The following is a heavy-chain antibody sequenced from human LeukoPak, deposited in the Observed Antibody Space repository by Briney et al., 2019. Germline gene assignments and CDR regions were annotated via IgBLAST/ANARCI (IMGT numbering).Heavy chain of an antibody. CDR2: ISYDGSNK. CDR3: AKDLSGSGSYLGL. Sequence: SGGSLRLSCAASGFTFSSYGMHWVRQAPGKGLGWVAVISYDGSNKYYADSVKGRFSISRDNSKNTLYLQMNSLRAEDTAVYYCAKDLSGSGSYLGLWGQGTLVTVSS. J-gene: IGHJ4*02. D-gene: IGHD3-10*01. V-gene: IGHV3-30*18. CDR1: GFTFSSYG.